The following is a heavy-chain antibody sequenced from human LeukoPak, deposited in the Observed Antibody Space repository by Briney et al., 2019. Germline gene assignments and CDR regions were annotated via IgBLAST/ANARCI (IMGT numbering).Heavy chain of an antibody. V-gene: IGHV1-18*01. CDR2: ISGYNGNT. J-gene: IGHJ4*02. D-gene: IGHD3-3*01. CDR1: GYTFTSYG. Sequence: ASVKVSCKTSGYTFTSYGISWVRQAPGQGLEWMGWISGYNGNTKFLQKLQDRVTMTTDTSTSTAYMELRSLRPDDTAVYYCARDQYDFRGSSTYWGQGTLVTVSS. CDR3: ARDQYDFRGSSTY.